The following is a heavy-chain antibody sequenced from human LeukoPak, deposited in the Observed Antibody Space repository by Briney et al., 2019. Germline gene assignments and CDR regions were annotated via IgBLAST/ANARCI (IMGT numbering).Heavy chain of an antibody. CDR2: INHGGST. J-gene: IGHJ6*02. CDR3: ARRLVVVAASSSWYYYYGMDV. CDR1: GGSFSGYY. D-gene: IGHD2-15*01. Sequence: PAETLSLTCAVYGGSFSGYYWSWIRQPPGKGLGWMGEINHGGSTNYNPSLKSRVTISVDTSKNQFSLKLSSVTAADTAVYYCARRLVVVAASSSWYYYYGMDVWGQGTTVTVSS. V-gene: IGHV4-34*01.